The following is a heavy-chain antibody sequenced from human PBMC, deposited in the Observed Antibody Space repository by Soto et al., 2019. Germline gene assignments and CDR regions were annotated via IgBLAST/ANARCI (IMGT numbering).Heavy chain of an antibody. CDR2: ISSSSSTI. Sequence: GGSLRLSCAASGFTFSSYSMNWVRQAPGKGLEWVSYISSSSSTIYYADSVKGRFTISRDNAKNSLYLQMNSLRAEDTAVYYCARDKTPPEPTDRAYLGAFDIWGQGTMVTVSS. D-gene: IGHD2-15*01. J-gene: IGHJ3*02. CDR1: GFTFSSYS. CDR3: ARDKTPPEPTDRAYLGAFDI. V-gene: IGHV3-48*01.